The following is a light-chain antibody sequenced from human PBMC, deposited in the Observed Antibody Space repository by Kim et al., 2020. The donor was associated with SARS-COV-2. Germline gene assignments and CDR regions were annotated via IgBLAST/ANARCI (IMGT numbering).Light chain of an antibody. CDR2: AAS. V-gene: IGKV1-39*01. J-gene: IGKJ1*01. CDR3: QQSYSTWT. CDR1: QSISSY. Sequence: SASVGERVTITCRASQSISSYLNWYQQKPGKAPKVLIYAASSLQSGVPSRFSGSGSGTDFTLTISSLQPEDFATYYCQQSYSTWTFGQGTKVDIK.